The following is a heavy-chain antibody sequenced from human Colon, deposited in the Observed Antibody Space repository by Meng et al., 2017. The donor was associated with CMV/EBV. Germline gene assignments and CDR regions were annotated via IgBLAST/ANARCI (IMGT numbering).Heavy chain of an antibody. CDR3: ARYCSGGNCYSKPGLAKFFDL. CDR1: GYIFTSYG. D-gene: IGHD2-15*01. CDR2: ISTHNGYT. Sequence: ASMKVSCKVSGYIFTSYGISWARQAPGQGLEWMGWISTHNGYTSYAQKFQDRVTMTTDTSTSTAYMDLRSLGSDDSAVYYCARYCSGGNCYSKPGLAKFFDLWGQGTLVTVSS. V-gene: IGHV1-18*01. J-gene: IGHJ4*02.